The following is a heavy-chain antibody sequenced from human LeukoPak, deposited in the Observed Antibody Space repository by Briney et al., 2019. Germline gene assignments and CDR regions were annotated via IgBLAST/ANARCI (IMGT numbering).Heavy chain of an antibody. CDR3: ARGRGRSGYYRGFDY. J-gene: IGHJ4*02. Sequence: SETLSLTCAVSGGSISSGGYSWSWIRQPPGKGLEWIGYIYHSGSTYYNPSLKSRVTISVDRSKNQFSLKLSSVTAADTAVYYCARGRGRSGYYRGFDYWGQGTLVTVSS. CDR1: GGSISSGGYS. V-gene: IGHV4-30-2*01. D-gene: IGHD3-3*01. CDR2: IYHSGST.